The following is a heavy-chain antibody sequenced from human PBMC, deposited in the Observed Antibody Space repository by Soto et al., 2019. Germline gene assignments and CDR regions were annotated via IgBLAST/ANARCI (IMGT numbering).Heavy chain of an antibody. V-gene: IGHV4-39*01. CDR1: GYAFVAAVND. J-gene: IGHJ1*01. D-gene: IGHD3-16*01. Sequence: QSLTYTFSGYAFVAAVNDCASITHPPGGRLEWIGSSYYSASSYYIPSLRSLVTISLNLSANQFSLRLTSVTAADTAVYFCARRRDSHQIGGLDGWCQGTLVTISS. CDR2: SYYSASS. CDR3: ARRRDSHQIGGLDG.